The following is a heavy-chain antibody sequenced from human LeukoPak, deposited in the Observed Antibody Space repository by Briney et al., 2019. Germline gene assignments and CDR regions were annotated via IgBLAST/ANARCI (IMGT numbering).Heavy chain of an antibody. CDR3: AAGTIPTYGSGSYSYFDY. CDR2: IIPIFGTA. Sequence: SVKVSCKASGGTFSSYAISWVRQAPGQGLEWMGRIIPIFGTANYAEKFQGRVTITTDESTSTAYMELSSLRSEDTAVYYCAAGTIPTYGSGSYSYFDYWGQGTLVTVSS. J-gene: IGHJ4*02. V-gene: IGHV1-69*05. CDR1: GGTFSSYA. D-gene: IGHD3-10*01.